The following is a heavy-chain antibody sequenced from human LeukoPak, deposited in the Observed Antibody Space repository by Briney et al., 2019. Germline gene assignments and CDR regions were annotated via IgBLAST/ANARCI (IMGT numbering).Heavy chain of an antibody. J-gene: IGHJ6*03. Sequence: GGSLRLSCAASGFTFSSYAMHWVRQAPGKGLEWVAVISYDGSNKYYADSVKGRFTISRDNSKNTLYLQMNSLRAEDTAVYYCARDPGYCSSTSCYDDYYYYMDVWGKGTTVTVSS. CDR3: ARDPGYCSSTSCYDDYYYYMDV. CDR1: GFTFSSYA. CDR2: ISYDGSNK. D-gene: IGHD2-2*01. V-gene: IGHV3-30-3*01.